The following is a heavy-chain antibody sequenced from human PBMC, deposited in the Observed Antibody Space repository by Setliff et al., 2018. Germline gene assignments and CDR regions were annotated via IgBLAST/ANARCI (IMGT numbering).Heavy chain of an antibody. CDR1: GFSLSDGGVG. CDR2: IFSMDQK. J-gene: IGHJ6*02. Sequence: SGPTLVNPTETLTLTCTISGFSLSDGGVGVTWIRQPPGKALEWLATIFSMDQKSYSTSLESRLLISKDTSATQVVLMMTNMNPADTGTYYCARIGTSSVLYGMDVWGQGTTVTVS. V-gene: IGHV2-26*03. D-gene: IGHD3-22*01. CDR3: ARIGTSSVLYGMDV.